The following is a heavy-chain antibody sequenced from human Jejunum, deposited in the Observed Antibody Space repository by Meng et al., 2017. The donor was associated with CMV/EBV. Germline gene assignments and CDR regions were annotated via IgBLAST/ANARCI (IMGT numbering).Heavy chain of an antibody. CDR2: ISYDGRHK. D-gene: IGHD1-1*01. V-gene: IGHV3-30*04. J-gene: IGHJ4*02. Sequence: GFTFSDFAMDWVRQAPVKGLEWVGGISYDGRHKNYVESLKGRFTISRDNSKNTTDLQMNSLRPEDTAVYYCVRDRYLLSNYHFTSWGQGTLVTVSS. CDR3: VRDRYLLSNYHFTS. CDR1: GFTFSDFA.